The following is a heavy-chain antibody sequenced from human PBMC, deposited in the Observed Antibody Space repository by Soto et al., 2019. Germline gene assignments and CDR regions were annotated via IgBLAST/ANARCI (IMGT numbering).Heavy chain of an antibody. J-gene: IGHJ6*02. V-gene: IGHV4-31*03. CDR1: GGSISSGGYY. CDR2: IYYSGAT. Sequence: QVQLQESGPGLVKPSQTLSLTCTVSGGSISSGGYYWSWIRQHPGKGLEWIGYIYYSGATYYNPSLKGRDTKSVDTSKNQFSLKLSSVTAADTAVYYCARGGLGYCSGGSCYSAELSRYYYGMDVWGQGTTVTVSS. D-gene: IGHD2-15*01. CDR3: ARGGLGYCSGGSCYSAELSRYYYGMDV.